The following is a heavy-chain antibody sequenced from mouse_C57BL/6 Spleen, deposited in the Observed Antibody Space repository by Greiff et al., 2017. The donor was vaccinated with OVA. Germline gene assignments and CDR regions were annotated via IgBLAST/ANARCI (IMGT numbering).Heavy chain of an antibody. D-gene: IGHD4-1*01. V-gene: IGHV1-53*01. CDR3: ARLDWDEGGFDY. J-gene: IGHJ2*01. CDR1: GYTFTSYW. Sequence: QVQLKQPGTELVKPGASVKLSCKASGYTFTSYWMHWVKQRPGQGLEWIGNINPSNGGTNYNEKFKSKATLTVDKSSSTAYMQLSSLTSEDSAVYYCARLDWDEGGFDYWGQGTTLTVSS. CDR2: INPSNGGT.